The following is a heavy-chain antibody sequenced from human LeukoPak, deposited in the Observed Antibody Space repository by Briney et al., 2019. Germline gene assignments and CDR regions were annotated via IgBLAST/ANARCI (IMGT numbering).Heavy chain of an antibody. V-gene: IGHV1-3*01. D-gene: IGHD3-10*01. J-gene: IGHJ5*02. Sequence: ASVKVSCKASGYTFTSYSMHWVRQAPGQRLEWMGWINAGNGNTKFSQKFQGRVTITRDTSASTAYMELSSLRSEDTAVYYCARDLITMVLSHKGSWFDPWGQGTLVTVSS. CDR2: INAGNGNT. CDR3: ARDLITMVLSHKGSWFDP. CDR1: GYTFTSYS.